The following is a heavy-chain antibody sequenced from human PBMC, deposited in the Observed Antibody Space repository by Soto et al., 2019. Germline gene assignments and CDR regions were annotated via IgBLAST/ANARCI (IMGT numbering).Heavy chain of an antibody. CDR2: IDHSGSGST. V-gene: IGHV4-34*01. CDR1: GGSFSGYY. CDR3: ARGITTGGTYGLDV. J-gene: IGHJ6*02. D-gene: IGHD4-4*01. Sequence: QVQLQQWGAGLLKPSETLSLTCAVYGGSFSGYYWTWIRQPPGKGLEWIGDIDHSGSGSTNYNSSLKSQVTMSVDTSKNQFSLKLTSVTAADTAVYYCARGITTGGTYGLDVWGQGTTVSV.